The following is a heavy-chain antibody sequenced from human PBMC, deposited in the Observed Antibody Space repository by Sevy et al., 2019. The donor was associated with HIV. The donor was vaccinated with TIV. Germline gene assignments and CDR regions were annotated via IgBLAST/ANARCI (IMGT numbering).Heavy chain of an antibody. CDR2: INHSGST. D-gene: IGHD6-13*01. Sequence: SETLSLTCAVYGGSFSGDFWSWIRQPPGKGPEWIGEINHSGSTSYNPFLKSRVTISVDTSKDQFSLKLSSVTAADTAVYYCARAAIAAPGAPFDDWGQGTLVTVS. CDR3: ARAAIAAPGAPFDD. J-gene: IGHJ4*02. CDR1: GGSFSGDF. V-gene: IGHV4-34*01.